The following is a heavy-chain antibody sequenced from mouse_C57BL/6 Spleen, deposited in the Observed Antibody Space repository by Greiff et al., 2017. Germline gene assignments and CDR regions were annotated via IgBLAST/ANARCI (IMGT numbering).Heavy chain of an antibody. D-gene: IGHD2-3*01. CDR1: GFTFSDYY. J-gene: IGHJ1*03. Sequence: EVHLVESGGGLVQPGGSLKLSCAASGFTFSDYYMYWVRQTPEKRLEWVAYISNGGGSTYYPDTVKGRFTISRDNAKNTLYLQMSRLQSEDTAMYYCARLGGGYYEDWYFDVWGTGTTVTVSS. V-gene: IGHV5-12*01. CDR3: ARLGGGYYEDWYFDV. CDR2: ISNGGGST.